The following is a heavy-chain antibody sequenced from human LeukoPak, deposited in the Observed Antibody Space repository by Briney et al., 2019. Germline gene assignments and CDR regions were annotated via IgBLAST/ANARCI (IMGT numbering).Heavy chain of an antibody. CDR1: GGSISSSSYY. CDR3: ARGSIVGATVY. V-gene: IGHV4-39*07. Sequence: SETLSLTCTVSGGSISSSSYYWGWIRQPPGKGLEWIGEINHSGSTNYNPSLKSRVTISVDTSKNQFSLKLSSVTAADTAVYYCARGSIVGATVYWGQGTLVTVSS. CDR2: INHSGST. D-gene: IGHD1-26*01. J-gene: IGHJ4*02.